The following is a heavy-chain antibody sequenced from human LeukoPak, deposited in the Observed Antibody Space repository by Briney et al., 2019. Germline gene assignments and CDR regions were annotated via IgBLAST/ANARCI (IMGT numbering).Heavy chain of an antibody. CDR3: AKGEYSSSPFDP. V-gene: IGHV3-30*02. D-gene: IGHD6-6*01. CDR2: IRYDGSNK. CDR1: GFTFSSYG. Sequence: GGSLRLSCAASGFTFSSYGMHWVRQAPGKGLEWVTFIRYDGSNKYYTDSVKGRFTISRDNSKNTLYLQMNSLRAEDTAVYYCAKGEYSSSPFDPWGQGALVTVSS. J-gene: IGHJ5*02.